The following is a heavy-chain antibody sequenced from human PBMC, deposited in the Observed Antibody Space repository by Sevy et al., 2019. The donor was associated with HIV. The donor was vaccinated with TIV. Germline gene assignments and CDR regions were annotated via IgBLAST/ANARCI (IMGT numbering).Heavy chain of an antibody. D-gene: IGHD2-2*01. CDR3: AREYCTTTSCAYYYGMDV. CDR2: LYSGSST. CDR1: GFIVSSNY. V-gene: IGHV3-53*01. Sequence: GGSLRLSCVASGFIVSSNYMSWIRQAPGKGLEWISVLYSGSSTYYADSVKGRFTISRDNFKNTLYLQMNSLRAEDTAVYYCAREYCTTTSCAYYYGMDVWGQGTTVTVSS. J-gene: IGHJ6*02.